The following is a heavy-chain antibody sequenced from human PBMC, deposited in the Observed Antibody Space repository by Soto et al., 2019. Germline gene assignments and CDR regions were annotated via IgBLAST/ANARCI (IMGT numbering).Heavy chain of an antibody. Sequence: NPSETLSLTCTVSGGSISSSSYYWGWIRQPPGKGLAWIGRIYYSGSTYYNPSLKSRVTISVDTSKNQLSLKLSSVTAADTAVYYGARKIVCSGGSCYSGGMDVWGQGSTVTVSS. CDR1: GGSISSSSYY. V-gene: IGHV4-39*01. CDR2: IYYSGST. J-gene: IGHJ6*02. D-gene: IGHD2-15*01. CDR3: ARKIVCSGGSCYSGGMDV.